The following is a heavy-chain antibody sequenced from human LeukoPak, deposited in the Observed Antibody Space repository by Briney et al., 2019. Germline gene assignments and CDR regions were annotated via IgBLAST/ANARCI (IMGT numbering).Heavy chain of an antibody. CDR2: FHYSGST. D-gene: IGHD1-26*01. CDR1: GGSFSGYY. V-gene: IGHV4-59*01. Sequence: PSETLSLTCAVYGGSFSGYYWSWIRQPPGKGLEWIGYFHYSGSTNYNPSLKSRVTISVDTSKNQFSLKLSSVTAADTPVYYCGGDGGGGATSGAFDIWGQGTMVTVSS. CDR3: GGDGGGGATSGAFDI. J-gene: IGHJ3*02.